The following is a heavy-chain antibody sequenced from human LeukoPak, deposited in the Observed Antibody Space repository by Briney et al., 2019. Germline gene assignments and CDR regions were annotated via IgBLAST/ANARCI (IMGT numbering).Heavy chain of an antibody. V-gene: IGHV3-74*01. Sequence: GGSLRLSCAASGFTFSTYWMHWVRQAPGRGLVWVSRINPDGSRTDYADSVKGRFTISRDNAKNTLYLQMNSLRAEDTAVYYCARDPYSSGWTDYWGQGTLVTVSS. CDR1: GFTFSTYW. J-gene: IGHJ4*02. CDR2: INPDGSRT. CDR3: ARDPYSSGWTDY. D-gene: IGHD6-19*01.